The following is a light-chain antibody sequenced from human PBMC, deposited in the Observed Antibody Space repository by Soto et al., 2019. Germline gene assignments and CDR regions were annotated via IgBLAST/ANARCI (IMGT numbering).Light chain of an antibody. CDR1: LGISNF. J-gene: IGKJ3*01. CDR3: QKYNSAPFT. CDR2: GAS. Sequence: DIQMTQSPSSLSASVGDRLTITCRASLGISNFLAWYQQKPGKVPELLIYGASTLQSGVPSRFSGRGSGTDFSFTISSLQPEDVATYYCQKYNSAPFTFGPGTKVYIK. V-gene: IGKV1-27*01.